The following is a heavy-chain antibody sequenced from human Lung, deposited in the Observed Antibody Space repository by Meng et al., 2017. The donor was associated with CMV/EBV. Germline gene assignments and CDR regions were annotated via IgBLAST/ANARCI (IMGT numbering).Heavy chain of an antibody. D-gene: IGHD3-3*01. J-gene: IGHJ6*02. V-gene: IGHV1-18*01. CDR2: ISAYNGNT. Sequence: ASVKVSCQASGYTFTSYGISWVRQAPGQGLEWMGWISAYNGNTNYAQKLQGRVTMTTDTSTSTDYMELRSLRSDDTAVYYCARDPIRVLRFLEWNYYYYGMDVWGQGTTVTVSS. CDR1: GYTFTSYG. CDR3: ARDPIRVLRFLEWNYYYYGMDV.